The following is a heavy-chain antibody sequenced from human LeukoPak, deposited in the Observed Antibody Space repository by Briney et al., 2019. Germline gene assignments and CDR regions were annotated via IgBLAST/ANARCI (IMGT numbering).Heavy chain of an antibody. Sequence: ASVKVSCKASGYTFTSYGISWVRQARGQGLEWMGWISAYNGNTNYAQKLQGRVTMTTDTSTSTAYMELRSLRSDDTAVYYCARAPTHSMVRGVIITPFDPWGQGTLVTVSS. V-gene: IGHV1-18*01. CDR2: ISAYNGNT. CDR1: GYTFTSYG. CDR3: ARAPTHSMVRGVIITPFDP. D-gene: IGHD3-10*01. J-gene: IGHJ5*02.